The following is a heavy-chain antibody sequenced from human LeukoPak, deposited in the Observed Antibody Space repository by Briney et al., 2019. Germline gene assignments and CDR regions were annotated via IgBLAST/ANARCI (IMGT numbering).Heavy chain of an antibody. J-gene: IGHJ4*02. CDR3: AREGTAMVSFDY. D-gene: IGHD5-18*01. V-gene: IGHV3-48*03. CDR2: ISSGGNTI. CDR1: GFTFSSYE. Sequence: GGSLRLSXAASGFTFSSYEMNWVCQSPGKGLEWVSYISSGGNTIYYADSVKGRFTISRDNAKNSLYLQMNSLRAEDTAVYYCAREGTAMVSFDYWGQGTLVTVSS.